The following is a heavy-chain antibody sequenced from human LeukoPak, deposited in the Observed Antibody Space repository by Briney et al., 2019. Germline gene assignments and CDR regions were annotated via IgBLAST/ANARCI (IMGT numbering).Heavy chain of an antibody. Sequence: PPETLSLTCTVSDGSISGFYWSWIRQPPGKGLEWIGYIHYRGSPSYNPALKSRVTISVDTSKSQFSLKLNSVTAADTAVYYCARMGQQLADYWGQGTLVTVSS. D-gene: IGHD6-13*01. CDR2: IHYRGSP. CDR3: ARMGQQLADY. CDR1: DGSISGFY. J-gene: IGHJ4*02. V-gene: IGHV4-59*01.